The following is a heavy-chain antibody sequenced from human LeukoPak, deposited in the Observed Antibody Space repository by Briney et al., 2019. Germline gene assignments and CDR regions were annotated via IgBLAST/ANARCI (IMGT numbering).Heavy chain of an antibody. D-gene: IGHD1-1*01. J-gene: IGHJ6*02. CDR1: GFTVSNNY. Sequence: GGSLRLSCAASGFTVSNNYMSWVRQAPGKGLEWVSLIYSDGRTSYTDSVKGRFTISRDNSKNTLSLQLNSLRAEDTAVYYCARDGGSSTMEPTGGYYYYGMDVWAKGPRSPSP. V-gene: IGHV3-53*01. CDR3: ARDGGSSTMEPTGGYYYYGMDV. CDR2: IYSDGRT.